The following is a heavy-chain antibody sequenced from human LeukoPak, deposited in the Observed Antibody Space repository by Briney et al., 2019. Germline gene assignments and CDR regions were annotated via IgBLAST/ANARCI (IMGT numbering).Heavy chain of an antibody. CDR2: ISYDGSNK. V-gene: IGHV3-30*18. D-gene: IGHD4-17*01. CDR3: AKDDYGDYVPLDY. J-gene: IGHJ4*02. Sequence: GGSLRLSCAASGFTFSSYAMSWVRQAPGKGLEWVAVISYDGSNKYYADSVKGRFTISRDNSKNTLYLQMNSLRAEDTAVYYCAKDDYGDYVPLDYWGQGTLVTVSS. CDR1: GFTFSSYA.